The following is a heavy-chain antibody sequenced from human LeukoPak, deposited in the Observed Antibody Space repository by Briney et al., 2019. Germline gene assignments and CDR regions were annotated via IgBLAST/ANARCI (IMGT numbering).Heavy chain of an antibody. CDR1: GGSFSGYY. CDR3: ARGSTYYYGSGSYFY. Sequence: SETLSLTCAVYGGSFSGYYWSRIRQPPGKGLEWIGEINHSGSTNYNPSLKSRVTISVDTSKNQFSLKLSSVTAADTAVYYCARGSTYYYGSGSYFYWGQGTLVTVSS. D-gene: IGHD3-10*01. V-gene: IGHV4-34*01. CDR2: INHSGST. J-gene: IGHJ4*02.